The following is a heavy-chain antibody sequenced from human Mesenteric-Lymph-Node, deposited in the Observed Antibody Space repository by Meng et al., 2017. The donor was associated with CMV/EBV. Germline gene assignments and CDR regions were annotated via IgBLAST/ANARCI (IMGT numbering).Heavy chain of an antibody. D-gene: IGHD1-1*01. CDR3: ARQNGVFDY. CDR1: GGSISSSSYY. CDR2: IYYSGST. Sequence: GSLRLSCTVSGGSISSSSYYWGWIRQPPGKGLEWIGSIYYSGSTYYNPSLKSRVTISVDTSKNQFSLKLSSVTAADTAVYYCARQNGVFDYWGQGTLVTVSS. V-gene: IGHV4-39*01. J-gene: IGHJ4*02.